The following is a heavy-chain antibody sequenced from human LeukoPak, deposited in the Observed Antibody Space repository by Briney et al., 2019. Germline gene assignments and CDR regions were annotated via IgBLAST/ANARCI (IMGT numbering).Heavy chain of an antibody. D-gene: IGHD5-24*01. J-gene: IGHJ4*02. CDR3: ARTRDGPFDY. CDR1: GFTFSSYE. V-gene: IGHV3-48*03. Sequence: PGGSLRLSCVVSGFTFSSYEMNWVRQAPGKGLEWLSHISSSGSSIQYADSVKGRFTISRDNAKNSLYLQMNSLRAEDTAVYYCARTRDGPFDYRGQGTLVTVSS. CDR2: ISSSGSSI.